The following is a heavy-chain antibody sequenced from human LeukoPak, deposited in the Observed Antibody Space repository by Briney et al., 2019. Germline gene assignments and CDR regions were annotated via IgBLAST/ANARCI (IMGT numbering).Heavy chain of an antibody. CDR2: INHSGST. Sequence: SETLSLTCAVYGGSFSGYYWSWIRQPPGKGLEWIGEINHSGSTNYNPSLKSRVSISVDTSRNQFSLELSSVTAADTAVYYCATNPGGYCSSTRCYGEAPWGQGTLVTVSS. V-gene: IGHV4-34*01. CDR3: ATNPGGYCSSTRCYGEAP. CDR1: GGSFSGYY. J-gene: IGHJ5*02. D-gene: IGHD2-2*01.